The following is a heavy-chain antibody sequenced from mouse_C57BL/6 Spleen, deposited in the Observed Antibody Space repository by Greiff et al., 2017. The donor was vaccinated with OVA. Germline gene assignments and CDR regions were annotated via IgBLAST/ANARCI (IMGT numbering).Heavy chain of an antibody. CDR1: GFSLTSYG. V-gene: IGHV2-6-1*01. CDR2: IWSDGST. D-gene: IGHD1-1*01. J-gene: IGHJ4*01. Sequence: VKLMESGPGLVAPSQSLSITCTVSGFSLTSYGVHWVRQPPGKGLEWLVVIWSDGSTTYNSALKSRLSISKDNSKSQVFLKMNSLQTDDTAMYYCARQNYYGSRGYYAMDYWGQGTSVTVSS. CDR3: ARQNYYGSRGYYAMDY.